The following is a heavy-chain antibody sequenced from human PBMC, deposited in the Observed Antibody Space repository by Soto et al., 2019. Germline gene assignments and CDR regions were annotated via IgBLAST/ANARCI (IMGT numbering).Heavy chain of an antibody. CDR2: IYTSGST. Sequence: SETLSLTCSVSGGSINNYYWSWIRQPAGKGLEWIGQIYTSGSTNYNPSLKSRVTMSVDTSKNQFSLKLTPVTAADTAVYYCARTLVVPGARGWFDPWGQGTLVTVSS. J-gene: IGHJ5*02. CDR1: GGSINNYY. V-gene: IGHV4-4*07. D-gene: IGHD2-2*01. CDR3: ARTLVVPGARGWFDP.